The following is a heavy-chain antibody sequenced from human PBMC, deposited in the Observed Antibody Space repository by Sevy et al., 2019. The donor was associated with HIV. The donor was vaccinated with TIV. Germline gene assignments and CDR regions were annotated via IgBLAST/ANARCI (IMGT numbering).Heavy chain of an antibody. CDR2: ISGSSNCI. J-gene: IGHJ3*01. V-gene: IGHV3-21*01. Sequence: GGSLRLSCAASGFSFSSYTMNWVRQAPGQGLEWVSSISGSSNCIYYADSLKGRFTISRDNAKNSLYLQMHSLRADDTAVYFCARPYGSGSWEAFDVWGQGTVVTVSS. D-gene: IGHD3-10*01. CDR1: GFSFSSYT. CDR3: ARPYGSGSWEAFDV.